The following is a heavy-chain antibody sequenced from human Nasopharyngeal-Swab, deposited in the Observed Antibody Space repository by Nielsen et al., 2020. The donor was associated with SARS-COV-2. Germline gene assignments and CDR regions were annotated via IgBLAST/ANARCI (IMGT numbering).Heavy chain of an antibody. CDR2: INHSGST. CDR3: AREALLGYCSGGSCYRTWFDP. V-gene: IGHV4-34*01. J-gene: IGHJ5*02. D-gene: IGHD2-15*01. Sequence: WIRQPPGKGLEWIGEINHSGSTNYNPSLKSRATISVDTSKNQFSLKLSSVTAADTAVYYCAREALLGYCSGGSCYRTWFDPWGQGTLVTVSS.